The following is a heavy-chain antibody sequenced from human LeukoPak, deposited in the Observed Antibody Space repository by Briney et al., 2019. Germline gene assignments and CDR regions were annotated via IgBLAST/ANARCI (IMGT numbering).Heavy chain of an antibody. CDR2: FHTDGGI. Sequence: PGGSLRLSCAASGFTFSAYDMHWVHQAPGEGLEWVSAFHTDGGIYYLDSVKGRFTISREDAKNSLYLQMHTLRAGDTAVYYCARGSGPGVTTIDSWGQGTLVIVSS. V-gene: IGHV3-13*01. J-gene: IGHJ4*02. D-gene: IGHD4-17*01. CDR3: ARGSGPGVTTIDS. CDR1: GFTFSAYD.